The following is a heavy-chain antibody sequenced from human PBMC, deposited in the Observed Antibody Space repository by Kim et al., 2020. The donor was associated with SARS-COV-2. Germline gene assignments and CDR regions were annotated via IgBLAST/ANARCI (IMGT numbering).Heavy chain of an antibody. J-gene: IGHJ4*02. D-gene: IGHD3-9*01. CDR3: ATRNYDLLTGAFDY. V-gene: IGHV1-69*01. Sequence: YRQKFQDRFTRTVAESTSTVYMELSSLTSEDTAVYFCATRNYDLLTGAFDYWGQGTLVTVSS.